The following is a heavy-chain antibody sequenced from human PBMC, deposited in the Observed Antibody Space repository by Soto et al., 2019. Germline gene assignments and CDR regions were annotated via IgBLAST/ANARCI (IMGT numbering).Heavy chain of an antibody. Sequence: SVKVSCKASGGTFSSYAISWVRQAPGQGLEWMGGIIPIFGTANYAQKFQGRVTITADESTSTAYMELSSLRSEDTAVYYCVSGGTTVTTFTGGPDYWGQGTLVTVSS. CDR3: VSGGTTVTTFTGGPDY. D-gene: IGHD4-4*01. V-gene: IGHV1-69*13. J-gene: IGHJ4*02. CDR1: GGTFSSYA. CDR2: IIPIFGTA.